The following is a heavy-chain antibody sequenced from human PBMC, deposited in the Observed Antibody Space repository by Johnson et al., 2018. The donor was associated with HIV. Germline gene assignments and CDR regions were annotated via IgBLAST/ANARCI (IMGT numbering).Heavy chain of an antibody. CDR1: GFTFDDYA. J-gene: IGHJ3*02. V-gene: IGHV3-9*01. Sequence: VQLVESGGGLVQPGRSLRLSCAASGFTFDDYAMHWVRQAPGKGLEWVSGISWNSGSIGYADSVKGRFTISRDNSKNTLYLQMNSLRAEDTAVYYCAGKTGYDAFDIWGQGTMVTVSS. CDR3: AGKTGYDAFDI. D-gene: IGHD7-27*01. CDR2: ISWNSGSI.